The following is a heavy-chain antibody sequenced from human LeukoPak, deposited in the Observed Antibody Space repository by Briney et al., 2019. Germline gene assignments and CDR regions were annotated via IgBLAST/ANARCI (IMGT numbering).Heavy chain of an antibody. CDR1: GFTLTRHH. CDR3: VREDWGSGTIIDY. Sequence: APVKVSCKASGFTLTRHHISWVRQAPGQGLEWMGWIDANAGDTIYAQRFQGRVTMTRDTSTTTVFLELRSLRLDDTAVYYCVREDWGSGTIIDYWGQGTLVTVSS. V-gene: IGHV1-18*01. J-gene: IGHJ4*02. CDR2: IDANAGDT. D-gene: IGHD1-14*01.